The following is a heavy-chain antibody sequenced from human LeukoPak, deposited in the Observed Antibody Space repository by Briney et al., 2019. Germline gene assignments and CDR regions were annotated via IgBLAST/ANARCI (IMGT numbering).Heavy chain of an antibody. Sequence: GGSLTLSCAASGFTLSSYSMNCVRQAPGKGLECVSSISSSSSYIYYADSVKGRFTISRDNAKNSLYLQMNSLRAEDTAVYYCARYTTVVSFDYWGQGTLVTVSS. V-gene: IGHV3-21*01. CDR2: ISSSSSYI. CDR1: GFTLSSYS. D-gene: IGHD4-23*01. J-gene: IGHJ4*02. CDR3: ARYTTVVSFDY.